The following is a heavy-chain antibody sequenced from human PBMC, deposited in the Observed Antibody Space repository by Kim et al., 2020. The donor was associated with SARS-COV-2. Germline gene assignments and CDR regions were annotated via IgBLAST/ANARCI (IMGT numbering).Heavy chain of an antibody. J-gene: IGHJ5*02. CDR2: ST. D-gene: IGHD2-15*01. V-gene: IGHV3-74*01. CDR3: PRAGSGGSFPT. Sequence: STAYADSVKGRFTISRDNAKNTVSLQMNSLRAVDTAVYYCPRAGSGGSFPTWGQGTLATVSS.